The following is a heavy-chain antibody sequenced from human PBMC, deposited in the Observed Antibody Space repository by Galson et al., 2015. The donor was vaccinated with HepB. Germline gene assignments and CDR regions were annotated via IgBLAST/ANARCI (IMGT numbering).Heavy chain of an antibody. CDR2: INNNGGST. CDR3: TRGSAATTQSPDWFDP. V-gene: IGHV3-64*01. D-gene: IGHD1-14*01. J-gene: IGHJ5*02. CDR1: GFTFSSYA. Sequence: SLRLSCAASGFTFSSYAMHWVRQAPGKGLEYVSGINNNGGSTYYANSVKGRFTISRDNSKNTLYLQMGSLRAEDMAVYYCTRGSAATTQSPDWFDPWGQGTLVTVSS.